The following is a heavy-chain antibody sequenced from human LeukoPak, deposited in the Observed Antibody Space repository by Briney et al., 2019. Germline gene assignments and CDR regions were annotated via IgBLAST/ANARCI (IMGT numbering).Heavy chain of an antibody. CDR3: ARHIAAAGIDY. V-gene: IGHV4-38-2*01. D-gene: IGHD6-13*01. J-gene: IGHJ4*02. CDR2: IYHSGRT. CDR1: GYSISSGYY. Sequence: SETLSLTCAVSGYSISSGYYGGWSRQPPGQGVEWIGSIYHSGRTYYHPSLNSRVPISVDTSKNHFSLKLSSVTAADTAVYYCARHIAAAGIDYWGQGTLVTVSS.